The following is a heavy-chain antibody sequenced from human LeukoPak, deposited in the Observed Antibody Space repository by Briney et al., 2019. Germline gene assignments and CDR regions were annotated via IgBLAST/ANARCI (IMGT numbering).Heavy chain of an antibody. CDR1: GYTFTNYG. CDR3: ARVNGDYGAYYYYYYMDV. CDR2: ISAYSGHT. Sequence: ASVKVSCKAFGYTFTNYGISWVRQAPGQGLEWMGWISAYSGHTKYVQKLQGRVTMTTDTSTSTAYMELRSLRSDDTAVYYCARVNGDYGAYYYYYYMDVWGKGTTVTVSS. V-gene: IGHV1-18*01. J-gene: IGHJ6*03. D-gene: IGHD4-17*01.